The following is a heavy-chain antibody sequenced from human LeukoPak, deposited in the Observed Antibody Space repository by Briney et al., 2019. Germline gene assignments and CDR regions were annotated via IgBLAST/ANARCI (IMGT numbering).Heavy chain of an antibody. J-gene: IGHJ5*02. CDR1: GGSISSGSYY. V-gene: IGHV4-39*01. Sequence: PSETLSLTCTVSGGSISSGSYYWGWIRQPPGKGLEWIGSIYYSGSTYYNPSLTSRVTISVDTSKNQFSLKLSSVTAADTAVYYCARLRVSVGVVITRRADWFDPWGQGTLVTVSS. D-gene: IGHD3-3*01. CDR3: ARLRVSVGVVITRRADWFDP. CDR2: IYYSGST.